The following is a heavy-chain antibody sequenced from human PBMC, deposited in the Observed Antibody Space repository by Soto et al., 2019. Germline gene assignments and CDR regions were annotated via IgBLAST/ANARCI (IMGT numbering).Heavy chain of an antibody. CDR3: ARGGRHYDWYIHL. CDR1: GGTFSSYA. J-gene: IGHJ2*01. V-gene: IGHV1-18*01. Sequence: GASVKVSCKASGGTFSSYAISWVRQAPGQGLEWMGWIIAIYGNTNYAQKLQGRVTMTTDTSTSTAYMELRSLRSDDTAVYYCARGGRHYDWYIHLSGRATLVTVSS. D-gene: IGHD4-17*01. CDR2: IIAIYGNT.